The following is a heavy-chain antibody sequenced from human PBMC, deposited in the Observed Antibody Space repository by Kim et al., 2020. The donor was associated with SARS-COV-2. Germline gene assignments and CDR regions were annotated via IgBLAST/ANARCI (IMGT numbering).Heavy chain of an antibody. V-gene: IGHV3-23*01. J-gene: IGHJ4*02. D-gene: IGHD1-26*01. Sequence: YYADSLKGRFTISRDNSKNTLYLKMNSLRAEDTAVYYCAKHPGVGSYFYFDYWGQGTLVTVSS. CDR3: AKHPGVGSYFYFDY.